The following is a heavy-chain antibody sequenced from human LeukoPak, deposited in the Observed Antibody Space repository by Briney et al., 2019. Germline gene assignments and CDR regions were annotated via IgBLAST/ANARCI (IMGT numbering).Heavy chain of an antibody. CDR3: ARVLPVPYLLDS. V-gene: IGHV4-38-2*01. J-gene: IGHJ4*02. CDR2: FFESEKS. Sequence: SETLSLTCGISGQSTTRGYYWALFRQSPEKGPEWIATFFESEKSFYNASLKSRVIMSLDTSKSQFSPNLTSVTAADTAVYYCARVLPVPYLLDSWGQGTHVTVSS. D-gene: IGHD3-10*02. CDR1: GQSTTRGYY.